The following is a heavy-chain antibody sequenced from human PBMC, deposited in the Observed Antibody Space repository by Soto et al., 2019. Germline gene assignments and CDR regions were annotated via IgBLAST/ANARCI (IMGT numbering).Heavy chain of an antibody. CDR3: ARRPTLQYFFEY. Sequence: GESLKISCKGSGYNFANYWIAWVRQMPGKGLEWMGVIYPGDSDTRYSPSFQGQVTISVDKSISTAYLQWSSLKASDTAMYYCARRPTLQYFFEYWGQGTLVTGSS. CDR2: IYPGDSDT. J-gene: IGHJ4*01. V-gene: IGHV5-51*01. CDR1: GYNFANYW. D-gene: IGHD4-4*01.